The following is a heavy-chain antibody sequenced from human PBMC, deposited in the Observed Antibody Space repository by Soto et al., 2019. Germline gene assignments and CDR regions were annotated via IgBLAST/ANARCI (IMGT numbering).Heavy chain of an antibody. Sequence: QVQLQESGPGLVKPSQTLSLTCTVSGGSISSGGYYWSWLRQHPGKGLEWMGYIYYSGSTYYNPCLKSRVTISVDTSKNQVSRKLSSVTAADTAVYDCASAGDCSSTSLYTSFDYWGQGTLVTVSS. V-gene: IGHV4-31*03. CDR1: GGSISSGGYY. CDR3: ASAGDCSSTSLYTSFDY. J-gene: IGHJ4*02. D-gene: IGHD2-2*02. CDR2: IYYSGST.